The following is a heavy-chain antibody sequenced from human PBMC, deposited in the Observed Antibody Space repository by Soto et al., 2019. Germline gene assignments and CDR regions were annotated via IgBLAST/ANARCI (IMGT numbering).Heavy chain of an antibody. J-gene: IGHJ4*02. CDR1: GFTFSSYA. Sequence: SGGSLRLSCAASGFTFSSYAMHWVRQAPGKGLEWVAVISYDGSNKYYADSVKGRFTISRDNSKNTLYLQMNSLRAEDTAVYYCARDLFRALYDSSGTFDYWGQGTLVTVSS. V-gene: IGHV3-30-3*01. CDR3: ARDLFRALYDSSGTFDY. CDR2: ISYDGSNK. D-gene: IGHD3-22*01.